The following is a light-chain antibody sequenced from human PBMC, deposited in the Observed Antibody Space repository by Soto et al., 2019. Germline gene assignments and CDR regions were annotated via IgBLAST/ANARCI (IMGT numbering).Light chain of an antibody. Sequence: EIVLTQSPGTLSLSPGARATLSCRASQSVRRYLDWYQKKNGKAPRLLIYDASNRATGIPARLSGSGYGTDLTITITRIENEDSEVYFCQQYTGQTTTFGQGTRLEIK. CDR3: QQYTGQTTT. J-gene: IGKJ5*01. V-gene: IGKV3-11*01. CDR2: DAS. CDR1: QSVRRY.